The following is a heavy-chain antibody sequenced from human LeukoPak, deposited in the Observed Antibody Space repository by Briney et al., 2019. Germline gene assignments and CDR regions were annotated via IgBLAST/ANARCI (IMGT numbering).Heavy chain of an antibody. V-gene: IGHV4-34*01. CDR1: GGSFSGYY. J-gene: IGHJ4*02. D-gene: IGHD3-3*01. Sequence: PSETLSLTCAVYGGSFSGYYWSWIRQPPGKGLEWIGEINHSGSTNYNPSLKSRVTISVDTSKNQFSLKLSSVTAADTAVYYCATSGRGTIFGVVIAKFDYWGQGTLVTVSS. CDR3: ATSGRGTIFGVVIAKFDY. CDR2: INHSGST.